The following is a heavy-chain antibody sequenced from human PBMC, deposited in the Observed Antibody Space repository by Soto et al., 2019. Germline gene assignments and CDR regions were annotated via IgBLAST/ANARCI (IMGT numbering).Heavy chain of an antibody. V-gene: IGHV3-23*01. CDR2: ISGSGGST. J-gene: IGHJ6*02. CDR1: GFTFSSYA. CDR3: AKFGNYVRFFDYYGMDV. Sequence: TGGSLRLSCAASGFTFSSYAMSWVRQAPGKGLEWVSAISGSGGSTYYADSVKGRFTISRDNSKNTLYLQMNSLRAEDTAVYYCAKFGNYVRFFDYYGMDVWGQGTTVTVSS. D-gene: IGHD1-7*01.